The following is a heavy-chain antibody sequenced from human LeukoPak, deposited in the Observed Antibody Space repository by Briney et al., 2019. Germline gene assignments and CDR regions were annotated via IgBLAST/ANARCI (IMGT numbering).Heavy chain of an antibody. CDR2: ISHDGSNT. CDR1: GFSFSSYA. J-gene: IGHJ1*01. V-gene: IGHV3-30*04. CDR3: ARVYGGIGYYTRAEYFQH. Sequence: GGSLRLSCAASGFSFSSYAMHWVRQAPGRGLEWVTLISHDGSNTYYVDSVKGRFTISRDNSKNTLYLQMNSLRAEDTAVYYCARVYGGIGYYTRAEYFQHWGQGTLVTVSS. D-gene: IGHD3-3*01.